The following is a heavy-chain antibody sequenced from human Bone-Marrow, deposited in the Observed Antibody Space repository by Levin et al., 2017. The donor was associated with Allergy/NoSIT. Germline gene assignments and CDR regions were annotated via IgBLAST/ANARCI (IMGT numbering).Heavy chain of an antibody. CDR2: INPNSGGT. CDR1: GYTFTGYY. Sequence: RASVKVSCKASGYTFTGYYMHWVRQAPGQGLEWMGRINPNSGGTNYAQKFQGRVTMTRDTSISTAYMELSRLRSDDTAVYYCARSPEKYCGGDCYSGWFDPWGQGTLVTVSS. CDR3: ARSPEKYCGGDCYSGWFDP. V-gene: IGHV1-2*06. J-gene: IGHJ5*02. D-gene: IGHD2-21*02.